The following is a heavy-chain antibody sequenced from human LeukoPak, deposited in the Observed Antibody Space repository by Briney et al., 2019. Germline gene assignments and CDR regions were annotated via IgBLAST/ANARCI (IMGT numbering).Heavy chain of an antibody. CDR3: ARELDASHYSSPVFDY. D-gene: IGHD6-13*01. V-gene: IGHV1-46*01. CDR1: GYTFTSYY. CDR2: INPSGGST. Sequence: PMASVTVSCKASGYTFTSYYMHWVRQAPGQGLEWMGIINPSGGSTSYAQKFQGRVTMTRDMSTSTVYMELSSLRSEDTAVYYCARELDASHYSSPVFDYWGQGTLVTVSS. J-gene: IGHJ4*02.